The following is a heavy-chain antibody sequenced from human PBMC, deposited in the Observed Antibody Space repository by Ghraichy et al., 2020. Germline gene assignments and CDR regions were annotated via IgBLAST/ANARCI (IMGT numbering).Heavy chain of an antibody. D-gene: IGHD2-2*02. Sequence: GGSLRLSCAASGFTLSSYGMHWVRQAPGKGLEWVAFIRYDGNNKNYADSVKGRFTISRDSSKNTLFLQMNSLRAEDTAVYYCASRYCSSSSCYSVDAFDIWGQGTVVTVSS. CDR2: IRYDGNNK. V-gene: IGHV3-30*02. CDR3: ASRYCSSSSCYSVDAFDI. CDR1: GFTLSSYG. J-gene: IGHJ3*02.